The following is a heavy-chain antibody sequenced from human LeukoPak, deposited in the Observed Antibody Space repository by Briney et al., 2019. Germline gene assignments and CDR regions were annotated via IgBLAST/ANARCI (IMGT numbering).Heavy chain of an antibody. Sequence: PGGSLRLSCAASGFTFSGYSMNWVRQAPGKGLEWVSSISSSSSYIYYADSVKGRFTISRDNAKNSLYLQMNSLRAEDTAVYYCARDLQQWLVAYDAFDIWGQGTMVTVSS. CDR3: ARDLQQWLVAYDAFDI. V-gene: IGHV3-21*01. D-gene: IGHD6-19*01. CDR1: GFTFSGYS. J-gene: IGHJ3*02. CDR2: ISSSSSYI.